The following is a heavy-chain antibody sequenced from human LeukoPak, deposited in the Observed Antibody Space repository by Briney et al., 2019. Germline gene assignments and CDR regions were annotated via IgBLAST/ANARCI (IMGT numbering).Heavy chain of an antibody. CDR2: AYSRSRGGS. Sequence: SQTLSLTCALSGDSVSSNSVAWNRIRQSPSRGLEWLGRAYSRSRGGSDYAISVRSRINIDTDTSRNQFSLQLSSVTPEDTAVYYCARGTNSTFDIWGQGTMVTVSS. CDR1: GDSVSSNSVA. CDR3: ARGTNSTFDI. D-gene: IGHD1-7*01. J-gene: IGHJ3*02. V-gene: IGHV6-1*01.